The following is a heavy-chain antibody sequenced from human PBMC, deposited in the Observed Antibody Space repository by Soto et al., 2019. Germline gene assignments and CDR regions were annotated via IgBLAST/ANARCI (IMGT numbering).Heavy chain of an antibody. Sequence: QVQLVQSGAEVKKPGSSVKVSCKASGGTFSSYAISWVRQAPGQGLEWIGGIIPIFGTANYAQKFQGRVTITADESTSTAYMELSSLRSEDTAVYYCARGDGYNYYYGMDVWGQGTTVTVSS. V-gene: IGHV1-69*12. J-gene: IGHJ6*02. CDR2: IIPIFGTA. CDR3: ARGDGYNYYYGMDV. CDR1: GGTFSSYA. D-gene: IGHD5-12*01.